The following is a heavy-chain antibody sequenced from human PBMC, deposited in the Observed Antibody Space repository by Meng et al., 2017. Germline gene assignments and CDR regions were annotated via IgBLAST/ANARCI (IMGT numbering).Heavy chain of an antibody. CDR2: IYYSGST. Sequence: SETLSLTCTVSGGSISSSSYYWGWIRQPPGKGLEWIGSIYYSGSTYYNPSLKSRVTISVDTSKNQFSLKLSSVTAADTAVYYYARIVGATNDAFDIWGQGTMVTVSS. CDR3: ARIVGATNDAFDI. J-gene: IGHJ3*02. V-gene: IGHV4-39*07. D-gene: IGHD1-26*01. CDR1: GGSISSSSYY.